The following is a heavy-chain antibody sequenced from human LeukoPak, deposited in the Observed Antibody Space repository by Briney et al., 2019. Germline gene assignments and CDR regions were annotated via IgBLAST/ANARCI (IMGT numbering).Heavy chain of an antibody. Sequence: GGSLRLSCAASGFTFSSYWMSWVRQVPGRGLEWVANIKQDGSEKYYVDFAKGRFTISRDNAKNSLYLQMSSLRAEDTAVYFCARDTSGLDYWGQGTLVTVSS. CDR1: GFTFSSYW. CDR3: ARDTSGLDY. CDR2: IKQDGSEK. D-gene: IGHD3-16*01. J-gene: IGHJ4*02. V-gene: IGHV3-7*04.